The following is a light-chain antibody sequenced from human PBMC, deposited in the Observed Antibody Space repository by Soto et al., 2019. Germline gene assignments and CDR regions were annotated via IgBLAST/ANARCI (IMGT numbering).Light chain of an antibody. CDR2: DIS. CDR1: QDVTPH. CDR3: QQYGNSPIT. J-gene: IGKJ5*01. V-gene: IGKV3-15*01. Sequence: EIRLTQFPATLSASPRGWGTISCRAAQDVTPHFAWYQLKRGQPPRPLIYDISTRATGVPARFSGSGSGTDLTLTISRLEPEDFAVYYCQQYGNSPITFGQGTRLEIK.